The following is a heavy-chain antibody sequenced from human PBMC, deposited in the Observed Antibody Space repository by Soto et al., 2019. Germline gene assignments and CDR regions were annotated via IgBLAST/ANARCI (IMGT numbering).Heavy chain of an antibody. Sequence: PSETLSLTCAVSGGSISSYYWSWIRQPPGKGLEWIGYIYYSGSTNYNPSLKSRVTISVDTSKNQFSLKLSSVTAADTAVYYCARTRAVWFDPWGQGTLVTVSS. CDR2: IYYSGST. CDR1: GGSISSYY. D-gene: IGHD6-19*01. V-gene: IGHV4-59*08. J-gene: IGHJ5*02. CDR3: ARTRAVWFDP.